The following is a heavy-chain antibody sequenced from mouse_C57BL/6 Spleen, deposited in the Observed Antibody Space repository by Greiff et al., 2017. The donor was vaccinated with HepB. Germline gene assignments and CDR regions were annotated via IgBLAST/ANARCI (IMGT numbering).Heavy chain of an antibody. CDR3: ARQLRLRTSFDY. V-gene: IGHV1-69*01. D-gene: IGHD3-2*02. CDR1: GYTFTRYW. J-gene: IGHJ2*01. Sequence: QVQLQQPGAELVMPGASVKLSCKASGYTFTRYWMHWVKQRPGQGLEWIGEIDPSDSYTNYNQKFKGKSTLTVDKSSSTAYMQLSSLTSEDSAVYYCARQLRLRTSFDYWGQGTTLTVSS. CDR2: IDPSDSYT.